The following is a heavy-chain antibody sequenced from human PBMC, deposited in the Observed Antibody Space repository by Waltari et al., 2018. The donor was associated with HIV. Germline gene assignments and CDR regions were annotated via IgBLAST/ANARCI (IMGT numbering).Heavy chain of an antibody. CDR2: INNDGTT. V-gene: IGHV3-53*02. J-gene: IGHJ4*02. CDR1: GFTASSRY. Sequence: EVQVVETGGGLLQPGGSLNPSCAASGFTASSRYRSWVRQAPGKGLEWVSIINNDGTTYYTDSVKGRFTISRDNSKNTLYLQMNSLRAEDTALYYCARANYDFRYYFRYWGQGTLLTVSS. D-gene: IGHD3-3*01. CDR3: ARANYDFRYYFRY.